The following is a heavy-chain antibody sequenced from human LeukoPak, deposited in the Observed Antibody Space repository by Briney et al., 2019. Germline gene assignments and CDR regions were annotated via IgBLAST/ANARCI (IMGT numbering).Heavy chain of an antibody. CDR1: GFTFSSSA. V-gene: IGHV3-64*02. CDR3: ARWVGTQLDF. J-gene: IGHJ4*02. CDR2: ISSDGGRV. Sequence: PGGSLRLSCAASGFTFSSSAMHRIRQAPGKRLETVSAISSDGGRVYYGDSVKGRFTISRDNSKNTLYLQMGSLRAEDMAVYYCARWVGTQLDFWGQGTLVTVSS. D-gene: IGHD1-14*01.